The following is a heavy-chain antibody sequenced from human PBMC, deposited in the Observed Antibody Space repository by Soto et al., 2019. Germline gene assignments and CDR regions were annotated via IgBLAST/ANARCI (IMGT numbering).Heavy chain of an antibody. Sequence: TSETLSLTCTVSGGSISSSSYYWGWIRQPPGKGLEWIGSIYYSGSTYYNPSLKSRVTISVDTSKNQFSLKLSSVTAADTAVYYCARRNYRDGYKVFDYWGQGTLVTVSS. J-gene: IGHJ4*02. D-gene: IGHD4-4*01. CDR3: ARRNYRDGYKVFDY. V-gene: IGHV4-39*01. CDR2: IYYSGST. CDR1: GGSISSSSYY.